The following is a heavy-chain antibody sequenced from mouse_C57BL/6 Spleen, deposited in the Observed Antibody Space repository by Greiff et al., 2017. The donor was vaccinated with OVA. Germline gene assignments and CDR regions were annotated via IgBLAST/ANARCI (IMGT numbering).Heavy chain of an antibody. J-gene: IGHJ4*01. CDR2: IRNKANGYTT. V-gene: IGHV7-3*01. CDR1: GFTFTDYY. CDR3: ARWGYAMDY. Sequence: EVKLVESGGGLVQPGGSLSLSCAASGFTFTDYYMRWVRQPPGKALEWLGFIRNKANGYTTEYSASVKGRFTISRDNSQSILYLQMNARGAEDRATYYCARWGYAMDYWGRGTSVTVSS.